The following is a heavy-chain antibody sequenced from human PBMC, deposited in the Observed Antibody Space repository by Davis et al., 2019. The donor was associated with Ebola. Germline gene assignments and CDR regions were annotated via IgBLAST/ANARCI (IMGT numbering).Heavy chain of an antibody. V-gene: IGHV3-33*06. CDR3: AKDPGGSFDY. J-gene: IGHJ4*02. Sequence: GESLKISCAASGFTFSSYVMHWVRQAPGKGLEWVAVIWYDGRNQYYTDSVKGRFTISRDNSKNTLFLQMNSLRAEDTAIYYCAKDPGGSFDYWGQGTLVTVSS. CDR1: GFTFSSYV. D-gene: IGHD1-26*01. CDR2: IWYDGRNQ.